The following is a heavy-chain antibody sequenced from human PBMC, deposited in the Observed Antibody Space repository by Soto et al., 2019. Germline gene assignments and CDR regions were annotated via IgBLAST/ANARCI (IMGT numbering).Heavy chain of an antibody. Sequence: PGGSLRLSCAASGFTFSSCAMHWVRQAPGKGLEWVAVISYDGSNKYYADSVKGRFTISRDNSKNTLYLQMNSLRAEDTAVYYCARGENLFDYWGQGTLVTVSS. CDR3: ARGENLFDY. V-gene: IGHV3-30-3*01. CDR2: ISYDGSNK. J-gene: IGHJ4*02. CDR1: GFTFSSCA.